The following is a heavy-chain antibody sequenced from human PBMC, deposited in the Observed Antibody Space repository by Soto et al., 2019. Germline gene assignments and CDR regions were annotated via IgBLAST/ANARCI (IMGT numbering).Heavy chain of an antibody. Sequence: SETLSLTCSVSDGSISSSVSYWGWVRQSPGKGLEWIGSLYYSGGIYTGSSYYNPSLKSRVTISVDTSKNQFFLNLTSVTAADTAVYYCVTQRGFSYGYFDYWGQGMLVTVYS. CDR1: DGSISSSVSY. J-gene: IGHJ4*02. D-gene: IGHD5-18*01. CDR3: VTQRGFSYGYFDY. V-gene: IGHV4-39*01. CDR2: LYYSGGIYTGSS.